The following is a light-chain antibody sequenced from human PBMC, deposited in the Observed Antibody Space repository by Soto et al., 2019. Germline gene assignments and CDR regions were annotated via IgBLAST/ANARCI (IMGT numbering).Light chain of an antibody. J-gene: IGKJ5*01. CDR1: QGISSY. Sequence: DIQMTKSPSSLSASVGDRVTITCRASQGISSYLVWYQQKPGKAPKLLIHATSTLQSGVPSRFSGSGSGTEFTLTISSLQPEDFATYYCQQLSNYPITFGQGTRLEVK. V-gene: IGKV1-9*01. CDR2: ATS. CDR3: QQLSNYPIT.